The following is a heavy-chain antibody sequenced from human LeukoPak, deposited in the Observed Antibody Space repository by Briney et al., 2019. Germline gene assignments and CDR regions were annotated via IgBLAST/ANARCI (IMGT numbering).Heavy chain of an antibody. Sequence: NPSETLSLTCTVSGGSISSYCWSWIRQPPGKGLEWIGYIYYSGSTNYNPSLKSRVTISVDTSKNQFSLKLSSVTAADTAVYYCARLSSWYRGLDYWGQGTLVTVSS. D-gene: IGHD6-13*01. CDR2: IYYSGST. J-gene: IGHJ4*02. CDR1: GGSISSYC. V-gene: IGHV4-59*01. CDR3: ARLSSWYRGLDY.